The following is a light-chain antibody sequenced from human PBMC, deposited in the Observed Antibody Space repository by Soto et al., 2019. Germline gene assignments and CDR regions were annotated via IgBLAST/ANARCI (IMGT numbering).Light chain of an antibody. Sequence: EIVLTQSPGTLYLSAGERATLSCRASQSVSSSYLAWYQQKPGQAPRPLIYGASSRATGIPDRFSGSGSGTDFTLTISRLEPEDFAVYYCQQYGSSPGYTFGQGTKLEIK. CDR1: QSVSSSY. CDR3: QQYGSSPGYT. J-gene: IGKJ2*01. CDR2: GAS. V-gene: IGKV3-20*01.